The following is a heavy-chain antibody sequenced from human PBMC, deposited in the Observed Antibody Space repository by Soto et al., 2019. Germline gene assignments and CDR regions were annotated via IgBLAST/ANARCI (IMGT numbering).Heavy chain of an antibody. CDR1: GGSISSGGYY. Sequence: SETLSLTCTVSGGSISSGGYYWSWIRQHPGKGLEWIGYIYYSGSTYYNPSLKSRVTISVDTSKNQFSLKLSSVTAADTAVYYCARDDPLSWYFDYWGQGTLVTVSS. D-gene: IGHD6-13*01. V-gene: IGHV4-31*03. J-gene: IGHJ4*02. CDR3: ARDDPLSWYFDY. CDR2: IYYSGST.